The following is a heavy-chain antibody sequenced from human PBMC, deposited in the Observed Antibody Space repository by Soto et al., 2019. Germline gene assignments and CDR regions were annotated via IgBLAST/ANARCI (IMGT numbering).Heavy chain of an antibody. D-gene: IGHD6-19*01. Sequence: AASGFSFSHYAMNWVRQAPGKGLEWVSSIDYSGVNTRYADSVKGRFTTSRDNSKNTLFLQMNSLRGDDTAVYYCSPYISGGEFDCWGQGTLVTVSS. CDR2: IDYSGVNT. CDR3: SPYISGGEFDC. J-gene: IGHJ4*02. CDR1: GFSFSHYA. V-gene: IGHV3-23*01.